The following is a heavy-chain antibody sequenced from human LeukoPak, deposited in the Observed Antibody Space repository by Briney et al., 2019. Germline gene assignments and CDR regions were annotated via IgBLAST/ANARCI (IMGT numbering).Heavy chain of an antibody. J-gene: IGHJ4*02. CDR3: ARDSPTAGSGYPSRKINFPYYFDY. CDR2: ISANSDDT. Sequence: ASVKVSCKASGYTFINFGISWVRQAPGQGLEWMGWISANSDDTNYAQKVQGRVTMTTDTSTKTVYMELRSLRSDDTAVYYCARDSPTAGSGYPSRKINFPYYFDYWGQGTLDTVSS. V-gene: IGHV1-18*01. D-gene: IGHD3-22*01. CDR1: GYTFINFG.